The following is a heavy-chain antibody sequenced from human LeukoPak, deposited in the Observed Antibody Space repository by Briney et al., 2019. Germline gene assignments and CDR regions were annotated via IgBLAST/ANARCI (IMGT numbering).Heavy chain of an antibody. V-gene: IGHV3-7*01. CDR1: GFSFTDYW. D-gene: IGHD5-12*01. CDR3: ARDPGYSSFDL. J-gene: IGHJ4*02. CDR2: MNPDGSVR. Sequence: GGSLRLSCAASGFSFTDYWMSWVRQTPAKGLEFGANMNPDGSVRNYMASVKGRFTISRYNAKKSLYLEISRLRADDTAVCYCARDPGYSSFDLWGQGTQVTVSS.